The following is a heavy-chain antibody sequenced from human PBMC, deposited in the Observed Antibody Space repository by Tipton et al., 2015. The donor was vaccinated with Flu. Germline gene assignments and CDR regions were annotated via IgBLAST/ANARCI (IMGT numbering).Heavy chain of an antibody. CDR1: GDSVSSNSAA. CDR3: ARGTGYCSSTSCFHGMDV. J-gene: IGHJ6*02. V-gene: IGHV6-1*01. D-gene: IGHD2-2*01. CDR2: TYYRSKWYN. Sequence: LVQSSQTLSLTCAISGDSVSSNSAAWNWIRQSPSRGLEWLGRTYYRSKWYNDYAVSVKSRITINPDTSKNQFSLQLNSATPEDTAVYYCARGTGYCSSTSCFHGMDVWGQGTTVTVSS.